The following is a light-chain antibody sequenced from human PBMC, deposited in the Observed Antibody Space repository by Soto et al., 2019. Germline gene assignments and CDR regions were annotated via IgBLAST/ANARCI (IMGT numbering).Light chain of an antibody. J-gene: IGLJ3*02. CDR1: SSDVGGYNY. CDR3: ISYTSSSTPWV. Sequence: QSALTQPASVSGSPGQSITISCTGTSSDVGGYNYVSWYQQHPGKAPKLMIYEVSNRPSGVSNRFSGSKSGNTASLTISVLQAEDEADYYCISYTSSSTPWVFGGGTKVTVL. V-gene: IGLV2-14*01. CDR2: EVS.